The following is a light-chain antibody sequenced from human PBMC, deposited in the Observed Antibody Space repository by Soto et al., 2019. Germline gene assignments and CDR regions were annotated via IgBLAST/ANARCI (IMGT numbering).Light chain of an antibody. V-gene: IGKV3-20*01. CDR1: QSVSSN. Sequence: EIVLTQSPGTLSLSPGASATLSCRASQSVSSNLAWYQQKPGQAPRLLIYGASTRATGIPARFSGSGSGTDCSLTISRLEPEDFAVYYCQQYGSSPITFGQGTRLEIK. J-gene: IGKJ5*01. CDR3: QQYGSSPIT. CDR2: GAS.